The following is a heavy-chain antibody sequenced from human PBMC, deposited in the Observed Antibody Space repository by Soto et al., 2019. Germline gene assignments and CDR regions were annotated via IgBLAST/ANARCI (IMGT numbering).Heavy chain of an antibody. D-gene: IGHD3-10*01. CDR1: GGSISIGGYY. CDR3: ADRVMVRGVINGDY. J-gene: IGHJ4*02. V-gene: IGHV4-31*03. CDR2: IYYSGST. Sequence: PSETLSLTCTVSGGSISIGGYYWSWIRQHPGKGLEWIGYIYYSGSTYYNPSLKSRVTLSVDTSKNQFSLKLSSVTAADTVVYYCADRVMVRGVINGDYWGQGTLVTSPQ.